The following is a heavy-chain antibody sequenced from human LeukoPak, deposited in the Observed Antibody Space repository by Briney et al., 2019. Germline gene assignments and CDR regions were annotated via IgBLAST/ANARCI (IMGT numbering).Heavy chain of an antibody. Sequence: SETLSLTCAVYGGSFSDYYWSWIRQPPGKGLEWIGEINHSGSTNYNPSLKSRVTISVDTSKNQFSLKLSSVTAADTAVYYCARDEGWFDPWGQGTLVTVSS. CDR1: GGSFSDYY. CDR3: ARDEGWFDP. CDR2: INHSGST. V-gene: IGHV4-34*01. J-gene: IGHJ5*02.